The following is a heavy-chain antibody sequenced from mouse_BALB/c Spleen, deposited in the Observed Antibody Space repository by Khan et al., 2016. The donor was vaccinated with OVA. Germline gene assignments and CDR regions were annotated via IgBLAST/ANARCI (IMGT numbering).Heavy chain of an antibody. J-gene: IGHJ4*01. D-gene: IGHD2-3*01. CDR1: GYSITSDYA. CDR3: ARDGSRDNYAIDY. V-gene: IGHV3-2*02. Sequence: EVKLEESGPGLVKPSQSLSLTCTVTGYSITSDYAWNWIRQFPGNKLEWMGYISSSGSTNYNPALKSRISITRDTSKNQFFLQLNSVTTEDTATYYCARDGSRDNYAIDYWGQGTSVTVAS. CDR2: ISSSGST.